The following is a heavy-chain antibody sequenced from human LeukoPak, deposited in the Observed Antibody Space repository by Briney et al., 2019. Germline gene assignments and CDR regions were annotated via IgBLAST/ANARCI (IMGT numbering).Heavy chain of an antibody. J-gene: IGHJ4*02. CDR3: AREGYYDSSGYSQDWDY. V-gene: IGHV3-7*01. Sequence: GGSLRLSCAASGFTFSSYWMSWVRQAPGKGLEWVANIKQDGSEKYYVDSVKGRFTISRDNAKNSLYLQMNSLRAEDTAVYYCAREGYYDSSGYSQDWDYWGQGTPLTVSS. CDR2: IKQDGSEK. CDR1: GFTFSSYW. D-gene: IGHD3-22*01.